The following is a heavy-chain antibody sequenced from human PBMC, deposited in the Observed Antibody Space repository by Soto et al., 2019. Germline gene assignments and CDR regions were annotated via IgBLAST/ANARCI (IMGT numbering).Heavy chain of an antibody. CDR1: GFSLSTTGMC. CDR3: SRAVGGFTYGYPDY. J-gene: IGHJ4*02. V-gene: IGHV2-70*01. D-gene: IGHD5-18*01. CDR2: IDWADDK. Sequence: SGPTLVNPTQTLTLTCTFSGFSLSTTGMCVSWIRQPPGKALEWLALIDWADDKYYSTSLKTRLTISKDTSKNQVVLTMTNVEPVDTATYFCSRAVGGFTYGYPDYWGQGTLVTVSS.